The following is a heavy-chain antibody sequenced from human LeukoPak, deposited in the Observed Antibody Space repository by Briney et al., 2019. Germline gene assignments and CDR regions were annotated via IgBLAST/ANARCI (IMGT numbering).Heavy chain of an antibody. V-gene: IGHV3-66*01. Sequence: PGGSLRLSCAASGFTVSSNYMSWVRQAPGKGLEWVSVIYSGGSTYYADSVKGRFTISRDNSKNTLYLQMNSLRAEDTAVYYCARDWTGYRGSPESHYWGQGTLVTVSS. CDR2: IYSGGST. CDR3: ARDWTGYRGSPESHY. J-gene: IGHJ4*02. CDR1: GFTVSSNY. D-gene: IGHD6-13*01.